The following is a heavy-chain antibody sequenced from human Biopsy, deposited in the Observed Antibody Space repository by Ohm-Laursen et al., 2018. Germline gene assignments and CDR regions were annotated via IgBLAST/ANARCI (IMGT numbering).Heavy chain of an antibody. D-gene: IGHD3-10*01. J-gene: IGHJ4*02. Sequence: GSLRLSCSASGFPSSNACMTWVRQAPGKGPEWVGHIKSNTDGGTTDYAAPVKGRLTISRDDSKNTVHLQMNSLKTEDTGVYYCTTVASPLYYSSGNRGLVYWGQGTQVTVSS. CDR3: TTVASPLYYSSGNRGLVY. CDR2: IKSNTDGGTT. V-gene: IGHV3-15*01. CDR1: GFPSSNAC.